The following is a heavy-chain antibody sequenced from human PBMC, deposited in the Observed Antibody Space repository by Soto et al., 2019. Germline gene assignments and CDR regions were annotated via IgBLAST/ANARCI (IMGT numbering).Heavy chain of an antibody. V-gene: IGHV4-4*02. CDR3: ARQYNWNYSGWSGYYYGMDV. CDR1: GGSISSSNW. Sequence: PSETLSLTCAVSGGSISSSNWWSWVRQPPGKGLEWIGEIYHSGSTNYNPSLKSRVTISVDKSKNQFSLKLSSVTAADTAVYYCARQYNWNYSGWSGYYYGMDVWGQGTTITVSS. D-gene: IGHD1-7*01. J-gene: IGHJ6*02. CDR2: IYHSGST.